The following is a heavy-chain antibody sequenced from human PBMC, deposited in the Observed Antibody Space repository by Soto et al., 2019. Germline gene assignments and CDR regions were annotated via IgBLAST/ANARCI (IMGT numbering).Heavy chain of an antibody. CDR3: ARSGYGDYIVSGMDV. Sequence: GASVKVSCKASGYTFTSYGISWVRQAPGQGLEWMGWISAYNGNTNYAQKLQGRVTMTTDTSTSTACMELRSLRSDDTAVYYCARSGYGDYIVSGMDVWGQGTTVTVSS. V-gene: IGHV1-18*01. CDR2: ISAYNGNT. D-gene: IGHD4-17*01. CDR1: GYTFTSYG. J-gene: IGHJ6*02.